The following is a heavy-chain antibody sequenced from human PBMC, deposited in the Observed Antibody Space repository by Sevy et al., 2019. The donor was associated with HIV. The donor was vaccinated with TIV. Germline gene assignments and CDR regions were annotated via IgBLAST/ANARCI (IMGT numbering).Heavy chain of an antibody. J-gene: IGHJ4*02. CDR2: ISSSSSYI. CDR1: GFTFSSFS. V-gene: IGHV3-21*01. CDR3: ASIWGGYDYIWGSYRHDY. D-gene: IGHD3-16*02. Sequence: GGSLRFSCAASGFTFSSFSRNWVRQPPGKGLEWVSSISSSSSYIYYPDSVRGRFTISRDKAKNSLYLQMNSLRAEDTAVYYCASIWGGYDYIWGSYRHDYWGQGTLVTVSS.